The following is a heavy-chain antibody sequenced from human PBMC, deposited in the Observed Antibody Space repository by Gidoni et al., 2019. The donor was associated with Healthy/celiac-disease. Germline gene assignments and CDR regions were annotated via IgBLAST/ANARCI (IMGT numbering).Heavy chain of an antibody. Sequence: EVQLFESGGGLVQPGGSLRRSCAASGFPFSRHAITWVRQPPGQGPGKGLGWVSAISGSGGSTYYADSVKGRFTISRDNSKNTLYLQMNSLRAEDTAVYYCAKAVVVVPAAIPQGYYYYGMDVWGQGTTVTVSS. D-gene: IGHD2-2*02. CDR1: GFPFSRHA. CDR2: ISGSGGST. J-gene: IGHJ6*02. V-gene: IGHV3-23*01. CDR3: AKAVVVVPAAIPQGYYYYGMDV.